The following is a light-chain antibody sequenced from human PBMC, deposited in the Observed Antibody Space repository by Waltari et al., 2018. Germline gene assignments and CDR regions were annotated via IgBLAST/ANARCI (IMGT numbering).Light chain of an antibody. CDR1: QSLRSW. V-gene: IGKV1-5*01. CDR2: KAS. J-gene: IGKJ2*03. Sequence: DIQMTQSPPSPSASVGDTATITGRANQSLRSWLDWFQQKAGKAPKLLIYKASSLQSGVPSRFSGSGSGTEFTLTISSLQPEDFATYYCLQYSSSPYSFGQGTKVEIK. CDR3: LQYSSSPYS.